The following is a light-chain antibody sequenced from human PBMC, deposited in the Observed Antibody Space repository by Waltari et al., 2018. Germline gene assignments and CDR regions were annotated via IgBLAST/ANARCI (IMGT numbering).Light chain of an antibody. CDR1: QSVTSN. Sequence: EIVMTQSPVTLSVSPGERATLSCRASQSVTSNLAWYQEKPGQAPRLLIYGASTRATGIPARFSGSGSGTEFTLTINSLQSEDFAVYYCQQYYNWPRTFGQGTKVEIK. V-gene: IGKV3-15*01. CDR2: GAS. CDR3: QQYYNWPRT. J-gene: IGKJ1*01.